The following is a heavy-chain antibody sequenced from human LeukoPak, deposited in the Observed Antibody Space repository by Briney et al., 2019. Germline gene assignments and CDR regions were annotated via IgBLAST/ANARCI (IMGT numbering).Heavy chain of an antibody. CDR1: GGTFSSYA. CDR2: IIPIFGTA. J-gene: IGHJ6*03. D-gene: IGHD1-26*01. V-gene: IGHV1-69*05. Sequence: SVKVSCKASGGTFSSYAISWVRQAPGQGLEWMGGIIPIFGTANYAQKFQGRVTITTDESTSTAYMELSSLRSEETAVYYCARSGSYTRARKTGHNYYYYMDVWGKGTTVTVSS. CDR3: ARSGSYTRARKTGHNYYYYMDV.